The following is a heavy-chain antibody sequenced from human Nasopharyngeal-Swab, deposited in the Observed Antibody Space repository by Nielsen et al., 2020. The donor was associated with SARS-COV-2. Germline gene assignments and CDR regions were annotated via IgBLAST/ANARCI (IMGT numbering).Heavy chain of an antibody. CDR2: IYPGDSET. Sequence: GESLKISCKGSGYSFTNYWIGWVRQMPGKGLEWRGIIYPGDSETRYSPSFEGQVTISVDKSISTAYLQWSTLKASDTAMYYCARVQGYCTGGSCYSVFYYFAMDVWGQGTTVTVSS. V-gene: IGHV5-51*01. CDR1: GYSFTNYW. D-gene: IGHD2-15*01. CDR3: ARVQGYCTGGSCYSVFYYFAMDV. J-gene: IGHJ6*02.